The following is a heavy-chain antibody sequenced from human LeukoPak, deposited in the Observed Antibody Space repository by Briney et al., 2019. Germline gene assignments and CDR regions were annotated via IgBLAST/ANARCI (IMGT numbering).Heavy chain of an antibody. CDR3: ARRSPRDGQSFYFDF. Sequence: GGSLRLSCAASGFTFSGSAMHWVRQASGKGLEWVGRIRGQPNSYDTTYAASVKGRFTISRDDSQNTAYLQMNSLKTEDTAVYYCARRSPRDGQSFYFDFWGQGILVTVSS. CDR2: IRGQPNSYDT. D-gene: IGHD5-24*01. V-gene: IGHV3-73*01. J-gene: IGHJ4*02. CDR1: GFTFSGSA.